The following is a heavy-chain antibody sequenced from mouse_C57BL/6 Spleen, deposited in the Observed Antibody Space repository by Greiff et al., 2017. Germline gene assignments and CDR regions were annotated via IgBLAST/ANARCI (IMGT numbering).Heavy chain of an antibody. D-gene: IGHD2-4*01. J-gene: IGHJ2*01. CDR1: GYTFTSYW. CDR3: ARSEGLQDFDY. Sequence: QVQLQQPGAELVMPGASVKLSCKASGYTFTSYWMHWVKQRPGQGLEWIGEIDPSDSYTNYNQKFKGKSTLTLDKSSSTAYMQLSSLTSEDSAVYYCARSEGLQDFDYWGQGTTLTVSA. CDR2: IDPSDSYT. V-gene: IGHV1-69*01.